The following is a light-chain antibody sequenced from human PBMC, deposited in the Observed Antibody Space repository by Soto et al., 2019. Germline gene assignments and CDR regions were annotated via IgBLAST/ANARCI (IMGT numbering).Light chain of an antibody. CDR2: WAS. CDR1: QTILYGSNNKNH. J-gene: IGKJ1*01. V-gene: IGKV4-1*01. Sequence: DIVLTQSPDSLAVSLGERTTINCKSSQTILYGSNNKNHLAWYQHRPGQPPKLLISWASSRESGVPDRFSGSGSGTDFTLTINSLQAEDVAVYYCQQFYSYPTLGQGTKVDIK. CDR3: QQFYSYPT.